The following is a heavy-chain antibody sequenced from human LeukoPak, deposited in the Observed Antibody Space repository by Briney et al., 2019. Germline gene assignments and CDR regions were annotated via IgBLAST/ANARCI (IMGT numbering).Heavy chain of an antibody. CDR3: ARSLYSPPEHGMDV. D-gene: IGHD1-26*01. V-gene: IGHV4-4*07. Sequence: PSETLSLTYTVSGGSISSYYWSWIRQPAGKGLEWIGRIYTSGSTNYNPSLKSRVTMSVDTSKNQFSLKLSSVTAADTAVYYCARSLYSPPEHGMDVWGQGTTVTVSS. J-gene: IGHJ6*02. CDR1: GGSISSYY. CDR2: IYTSGST.